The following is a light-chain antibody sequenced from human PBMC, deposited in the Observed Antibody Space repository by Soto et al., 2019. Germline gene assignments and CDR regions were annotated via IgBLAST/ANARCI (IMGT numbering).Light chain of an antibody. CDR2: DAS. CDR1: PSVSSSY. J-gene: IGKJ1*01. V-gene: IGKV3-20*01. Sequence: EIVLTQSPDTLSLSPGERATLSCRASPSVSSSYLAWYQQEPGQAPRLLIYDASSRATGIPDRFSGSGSETDFTLSISRLEPEDFAVYYCQQYGTSPWTFGQGTKVDIK. CDR3: QQYGTSPWT.